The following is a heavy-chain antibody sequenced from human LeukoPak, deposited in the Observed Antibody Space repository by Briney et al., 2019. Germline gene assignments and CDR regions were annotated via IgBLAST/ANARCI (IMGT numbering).Heavy chain of an antibody. J-gene: IGHJ6*02. CDR3: ASAYCGGDCHSANYYYGMDV. CDR1: GYTFTSYD. CDR2: MNPNSGNT. Sequence: ASVKVSCKASGYTFTSYDINWVRQATGQGLEWMGWMNPNSGNTGYAQKFQDRVTMTRNTSISTAYMELSSLRSEDTAVYYCASAYCGGDCHSANYYYGMDVWGQGTTVTVSS. D-gene: IGHD2-21*02. V-gene: IGHV1-8*01.